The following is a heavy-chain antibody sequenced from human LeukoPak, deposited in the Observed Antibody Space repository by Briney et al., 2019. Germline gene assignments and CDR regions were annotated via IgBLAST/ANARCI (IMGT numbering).Heavy chain of an antibody. Sequence: GGSLRLSCAASGFTFSSDAMSWVRQAPGKGLEWVSAISGSGGSTYYADSVKGRFTISRDNSKNTLYLQMNSLRVEDTAVYYCARGRNFGYDLGYWGQGTLVTVSS. CDR2: ISGSGGST. CDR3: ARGRNFGYDLGY. V-gene: IGHV3-23*01. J-gene: IGHJ4*02. CDR1: GFTFSSDA. D-gene: IGHD5-12*01.